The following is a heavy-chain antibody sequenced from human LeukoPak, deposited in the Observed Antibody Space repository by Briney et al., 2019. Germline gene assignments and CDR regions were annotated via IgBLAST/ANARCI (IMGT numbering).Heavy chain of an antibody. CDR1: GFTFSGSA. J-gene: IGHJ5*02. CDR3: VKDTLA. D-gene: IGHD2-15*01. V-gene: IGHV3-73*01. Sequence: GGSLRPSCAASGFTFSGSAMHWVRQASGKGLEWVGHIRSKANSYATAYAASVKGRFTISRDDSKNAAYLQMSSLKTEDTAVYYCVKDTLAWGQGTLVTVSS. CDR2: IRSKANSYAT.